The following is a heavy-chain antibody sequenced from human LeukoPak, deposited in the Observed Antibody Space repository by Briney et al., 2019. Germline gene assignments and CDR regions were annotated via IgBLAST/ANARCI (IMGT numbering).Heavy chain of an antibody. CDR3: ARDRYDLYYYYGMDV. J-gene: IGHJ6*02. CDR1: GFTFSSNY. V-gene: IGHV3-53*01. CDR2: IYSGGST. Sequence: GGSLRLSCAASGFTFSSNYMSWVRQAPGKGLEWVSVIYSGGSTYYSDSVKGRFTIYRDNSKNTLYLQMNSLRAEDTAVYYCARDRYDLYYYYGMDVRGQGTTVTVFS. D-gene: IGHD5-12*01.